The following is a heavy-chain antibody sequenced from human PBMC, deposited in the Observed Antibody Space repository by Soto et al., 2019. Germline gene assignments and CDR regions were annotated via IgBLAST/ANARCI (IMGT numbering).Heavy chain of an antibody. D-gene: IGHD3-10*01. J-gene: IGHJ4*02. V-gene: IGHV3-30*03. CDR1: GFTFSSYG. Sequence: QVQLVESGGGVVQPGRSLRLSCAASGFTFSSYGMHWVRQAPGKGLEWVAVISYDGSNKYYADSVKGRFTISRDNSKNTLYLQMNSLRAEDTAVYYCARGGRWLQILPPDYWGQGTLVTVSS. CDR2: ISYDGSNK. CDR3: ARGGRWLQILPPDY.